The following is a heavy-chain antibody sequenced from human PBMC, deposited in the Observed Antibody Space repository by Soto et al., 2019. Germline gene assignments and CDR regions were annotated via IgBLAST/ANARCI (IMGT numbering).Heavy chain of an antibody. CDR2: IYYSGST. V-gene: IGHV4-39*01. Sequence: QLQLQESGPGLVKPSETLSLTCTVSGGSISSSSYYWGWIRQPPGKGLEWIGSIYYSGSTYYNPSLKSRVTISVDTSKNQFSLKLSSVTAADTAVYYCARLVRIAAAGPLDYWGQGTLVTVSS. CDR3: ARLVRIAAAGPLDY. J-gene: IGHJ4*02. D-gene: IGHD6-13*01. CDR1: GGSISSSSYY.